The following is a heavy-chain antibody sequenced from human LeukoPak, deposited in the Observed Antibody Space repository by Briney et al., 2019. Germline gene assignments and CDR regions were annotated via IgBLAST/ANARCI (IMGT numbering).Heavy chain of an antibody. J-gene: IGHJ4*02. V-gene: IGHV1-18*04. Sequence: ASVKVSCKASGYTFTSYYMHWVRQAPGQGLEWMGWISAYNGNTNYAQKLQGRVTMTTDTSTSTAYMELRSLRSDDTAVYYCARDSPFIAAAVPIPGFDYWGQGTLVTVSS. D-gene: IGHD6-13*01. CDR2: ISAYNGNT. CDR3: ARDSPFIAAAVPIPGFDY. CDR1: GYTFTSYY.